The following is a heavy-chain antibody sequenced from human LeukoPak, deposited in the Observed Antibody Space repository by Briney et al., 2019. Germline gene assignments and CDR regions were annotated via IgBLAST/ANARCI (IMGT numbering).Heavy chain of an antibody. Sequence: GGSLRLSCVASGITFSNYAVSWVRQAPEKGLDWVSVISGSAHKIRYADSVKGRFTISRDNSENIVYLQMNNLRVEDTAVYYCAKCSTSAYTSGWCNWIDPWGQGTLVTVSS. D-gene: IGHD6-19*01. CDR1: GITFSNYA. V-gene: IGHV3-23*01. CDR2: ISGSAHKI. J-gene: IGHJ5*02. CDR3: AKCSTSAYTSGWCNWIDP.